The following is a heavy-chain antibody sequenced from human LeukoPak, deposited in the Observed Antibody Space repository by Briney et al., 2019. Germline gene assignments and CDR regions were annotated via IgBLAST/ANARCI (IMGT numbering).Heavy chain of an antibody. CDR2: IRSDGSNK. CDR1: GFTFSYYG. J-gene: IGHJ5*02. D-gene: IGHD3-10*01. CDR3: ARARRSGGITMIRGVKDRGWFDP. V-gene: IGHV3-30*02. Sequence: PGGSLRLSCAASGFTFSYYGIHWVRQAPGKGLDWVAFIRSDGSNKYYADSVKGRFTISRDNSKNTLYLELHSLRTEDTAVYHCARARRSGGITMIRGVKDRGWFDPWGQGTLVTVSS.